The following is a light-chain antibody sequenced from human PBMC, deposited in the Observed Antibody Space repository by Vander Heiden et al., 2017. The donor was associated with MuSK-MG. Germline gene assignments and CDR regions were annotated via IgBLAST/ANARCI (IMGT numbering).Light chain of an antibody. CDR1: QTINTY. CDR2: DAS. CDR3: QQYKSYPWT. V-gene: IGKV1-5*01. J-gene: IGKJ1*01. Sequence: DLQLTQSPSTLSASVGDRVTITCRASQTINTYLTRYQQKPGKAPKLIIYDASSCQSGVPLGFSGSGSGTDFTLTISSLHPGDFATYYCQQYKSYPWTFGQGTKVEIK.